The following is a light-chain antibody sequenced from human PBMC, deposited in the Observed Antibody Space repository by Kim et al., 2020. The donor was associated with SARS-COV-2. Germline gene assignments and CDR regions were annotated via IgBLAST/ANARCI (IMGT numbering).Light chain of an antibody. J-gene: IGLJ1*01. CDR3: CSYAGDNTYV. V-gene: IGLV2-23*02. Sequence: GQSFTISCTGTSNNIGRFNRVSWYQQNPGKAPKVMIYQVDRRPLGISNRFSGSKSGNTASLTISGLQAEDEADYYCCSYAGDNTYVFGPGTKVTVL. CDR1: SNNIGRFNR. CDR2: QVD.